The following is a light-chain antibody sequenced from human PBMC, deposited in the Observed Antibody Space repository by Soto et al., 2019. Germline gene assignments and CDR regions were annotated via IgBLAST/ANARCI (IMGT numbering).Light chain of an antibody. CDR3: GTWDSSLSAYV. J-gene: IGLJ1*01. V-gene: IGLV1-51*01. Sequence: QSLLTQPPSVSAAPGQKVTISCSGSSSNIGNNYVSWYQQLPRTAPKLLIYDNNKRPSGIPDRFSGSKSGTSATLGITGLQTGDEADYYCGTWDSSLSAYVFGTGTKLTVL. CDR2: DNN. CDR1: SSNIGNNY.